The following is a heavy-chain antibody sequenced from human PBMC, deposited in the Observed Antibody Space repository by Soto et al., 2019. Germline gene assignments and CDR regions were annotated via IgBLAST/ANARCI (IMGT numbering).Heavy chain of an antibody. V-gene: IGHV5-10-1*01. Sequence: GESLKISCKGSGYSFTSYWISWVRQMPGKGLEWMGRIDPSDSYTNYSPSFQGHVTISADKSISTAYLQWSSLKASDTAMYYCASTLYSSPYHYFDYPGQGTLVTVSS. CDR1: GYSFTSYW. CDR2: IDPSDSYT. J-gene: IGHJ4*02. D-gene: IGHD6-6*01. CDR3: ASTLYSSPYHYFDY.